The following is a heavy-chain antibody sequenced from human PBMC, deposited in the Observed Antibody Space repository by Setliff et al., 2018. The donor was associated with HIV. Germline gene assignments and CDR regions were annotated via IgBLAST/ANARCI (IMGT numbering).Heavy chain of an antibody. CDR1: GGSFTGYH. Sequence: SETLSLTCAVYGGSFTGYHWSWIRQPPGKGLEWIGSIYYSGSTYYNPSLKSRVTISVDTSKNQFSLKLSSVTAADTAVFYCARGSQWELLPYFDYWGQGTTVTVSS. J-gene: IGHJ4*03. V-gene: IGHV4-34*01. CDR3: ARGSQWELLPYFDY. CDR2: IYYSGST. D-gene: IGHD1-26*01.